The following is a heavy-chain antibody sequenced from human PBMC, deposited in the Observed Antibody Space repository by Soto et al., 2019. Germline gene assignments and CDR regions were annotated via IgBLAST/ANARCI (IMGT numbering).Heavy chain of an antibody. CDR3: ARGRVWGSYRWGSYYGMDV. V-gene: IGHV4-34*01. CDR2: INHSGST. J-gene: IGHJ6*02. D-gene: IGHD3-16*02. Sequence: SETLSLTCAVYGGSFSGYYWSWIRQPPGKGLEWIGEINHSGSTNYNPSLKSRVTISVETSKNQFSLKLCSVTAADTAVYYRARGRVWGSYRWGSYYGMDVWGQGTTVTVSS. CDR1: GGSFSGYY.